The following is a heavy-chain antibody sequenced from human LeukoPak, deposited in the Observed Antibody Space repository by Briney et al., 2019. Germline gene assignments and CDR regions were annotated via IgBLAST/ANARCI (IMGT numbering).Heavy chain of an antibody. Sequence: GGSLRLSCAASGFTFSSYSMNWVRQAPGKGLEWVSSISSSSSYIYYADSVKGRFTISRDNAKYSLYLQMNSLRAEDTAVYYCASSSWNVDYYYGMDVWGQGTTVTVSS. CDR1: GFTFSSYS. CDR3: ASSSWNVDYYYGMDV. D-gene: IGHD1-1*01. J-gene: IGHJ6*02. V-gene: IGHV3-21*01. CDR2: ISSSSSYI.